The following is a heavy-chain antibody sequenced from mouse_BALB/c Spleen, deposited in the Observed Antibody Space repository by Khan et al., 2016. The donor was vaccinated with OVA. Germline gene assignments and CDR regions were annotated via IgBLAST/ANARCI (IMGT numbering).Heavy chain of an antibody. J-gene: IGHJ2*01. CDR3: ARAARIKY. Sequence: VQLKESGPGLVKPSQSLSLTCTVTGYSITSGYGWNWIRQFPGNKLEWMGYISYSGSTNYNPSLKRRISSTRDTSKNQFFLQFNSVTTEDTATYYCARAARIKYWGQGTTLTVSS. D-gene: IGHD1-2*01. V-gene: IGHV3-2*02. CDR2: ISYSGST. CDR1: GYSITSGYG.